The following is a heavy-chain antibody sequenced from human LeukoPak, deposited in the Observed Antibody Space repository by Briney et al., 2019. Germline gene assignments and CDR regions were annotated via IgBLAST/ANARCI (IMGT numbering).Heavy chain of an antibody. CDR3: ARDSPYNWNSPHLAWFDP. CDR2: ISAYNGNT. Sequence: GASVKVSCKASGYTFTSYGISWVRQAPGQGLEWMGWISAYNGNTNYAQKLQGRVTMTTDTSTSTAYMELRSLRSDDTAVYYCARDSPYNWNSPHLAWFDPWGQGTLVTVSS. V-gene: IGHV1-18*01. D-gene: IGHD1-7*01. CDR1: GYTFTSYG. J-gene: IGHJ5*02.